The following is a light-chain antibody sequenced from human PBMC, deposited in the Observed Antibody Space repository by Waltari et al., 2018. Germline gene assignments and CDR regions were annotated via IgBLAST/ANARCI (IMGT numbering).Light chain of an antibody. J-gene: IGKJ4*01. CDR3: QQHGNSPSPT. Sequence: EIVLTQSPGTLSLSPGERATLSCRASQSVSSNSLAWYQQKYGQAPRLLIYGASSRATGIPDRFSGSGSGTDFTLTISRLEPEDFAVYYCQQHGNSPSPTFGGGTKVGIK. V-gene: IGKV3-20*01. CDR2: GAS. CDR1: QSVSSNS.